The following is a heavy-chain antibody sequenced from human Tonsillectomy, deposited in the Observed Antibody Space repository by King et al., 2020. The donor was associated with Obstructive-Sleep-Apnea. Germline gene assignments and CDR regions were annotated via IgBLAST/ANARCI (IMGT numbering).Heavy chain of an antibody. D-gene: IGHD3-16*01. J-gene: IGHJ6*02. Sequence: MQLQESGPGLVKPSEALSLTCTVSGNSIYSYYWSWIRQPPGKGLEWIGYIYYSGHTNYNPSLRSRVTISVDTSKNQFSLKLSSVTAADTAVYYCARGGGMDVWGQGTTVTVSS. CDR2: IYYSGHT. CDR3: ARGGGMDV. CDR1: GNSIYSYY. V-gene: IGHV4-59*01.